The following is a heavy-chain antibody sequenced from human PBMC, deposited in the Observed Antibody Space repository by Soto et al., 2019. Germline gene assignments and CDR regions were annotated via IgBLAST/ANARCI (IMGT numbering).Heavy chain of an antibody. CDR1: GGTIITGGYT. V-gene: IGHV4-30-2*01. J-gene: IGHJ4*01. Sequence: ASETRCLTSDVSGGTIITGGYTWCWIRQPPGKSLEWVWPPYSSVNPYYNPSPQSRGIISVDRFKNQFSLKGRFVNAPGTALYHCARDPYGDYVGYFDTWGHGIQVTVS. CDR3: ARDPYGDYVGYFDT. CDR2: PYSSVNP. D-gene: IGHD4-17*01.